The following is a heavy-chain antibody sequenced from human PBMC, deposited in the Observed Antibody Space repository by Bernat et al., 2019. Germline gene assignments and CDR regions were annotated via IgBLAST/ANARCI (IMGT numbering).Heavy chain of an antibody. J-gene: IGHJ6*03. Sequence: EVQLVESGGGLIQPGGSLRLSCAASGFTVSSNYMNWVRQAPGKGLEWVSVIYSGGSTYYADSVKGRFTISRDNAKNSLYLQMNSLRAEDTAVYYCARGTSTSAPYMDVWGKGTTVTVSS. V-gene: IGHV3-53*01. CDR1: GFTVSSNY. CDR2: IYSGGST. CDR3: ARGTSTSAPYMDV.